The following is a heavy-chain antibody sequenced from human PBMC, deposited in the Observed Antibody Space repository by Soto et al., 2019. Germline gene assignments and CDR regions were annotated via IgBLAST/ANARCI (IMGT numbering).Heavy chain of an antibody. V-gene: IGHV2-26*01. Sequence: FGPTLVNTAETLTLTCTVSGFSLSNARMGVSWIRQPPGKALEWLAHIFSNDEKSYSTSLKSRLTISKDTSKSQVVLTMTNMDPVDTATYYRSRIQYCFDSSGYYIDYWGQGTLGTVSS. CDR3: SRIQYCFDSSGYYIDY. D-gene: IGHD3-22*01. J-gene: IGHJ4*02. CDR1: GFSLSNARMG. CDR2: IFSNDEK.